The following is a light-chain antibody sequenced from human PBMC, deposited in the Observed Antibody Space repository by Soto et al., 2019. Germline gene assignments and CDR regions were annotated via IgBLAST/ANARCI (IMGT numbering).Light chain of an antibody. J-gene: IGKJ1*01. CDR1: QSISSK. CDR3: QQSYRSPPT. V-gene: IGKV1-39*01. CDR2: DAS. Sequence: EIQMTQSTSSLSASVGYRVTITCRASQSISSKLNWYQQRPGKVPNLLIYDASSLQSGVPSRFSGSGSGTDFTLTISSLQPEDFATYYCQQSYRSPPTFGQGTKVAIK.